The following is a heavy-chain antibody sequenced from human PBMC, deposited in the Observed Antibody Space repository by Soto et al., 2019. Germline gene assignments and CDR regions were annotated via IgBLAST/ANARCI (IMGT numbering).Heavy chain of an antibody. J-gene: IGHJ4*02. CDR3: AKDYGGNFQ. CDR2: IIPIFGTA. V-gene: IGHV1-69*12. D-gene: IGHD4-17*01. CDR1: GGTFNSYA. Sequence: QVQLVQSGAEVKKPGSSVKVSCKASGGTFNSYAISWVRQASGQGLEWMGGIIPIFGTANYAQKFQGRVTIAADEYTSTAYMELSSLRSEDTAVYYCAKDYGGNFQWGQGTLVTVSS.